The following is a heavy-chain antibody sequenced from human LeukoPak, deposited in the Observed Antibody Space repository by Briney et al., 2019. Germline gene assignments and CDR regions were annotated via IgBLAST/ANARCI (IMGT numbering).Heavy chain of an antibody. V-gene: IGHV3-23*01. CDR3: AKEGVGLAPTTFDY. Sequence: PGGSLRLSCAASGFTFSSYAMSWVRQAPGKGLEWVSGVTSGGSTYYADSVKGRFTISRDNSKNTLYLQMNSLRAEDTAVYYCAKEGVGLAPTTFDYWGQGTLVTVPS. CDR1: GFTFSSYA. CDR2: VTSGGST. D-gene: IGHD6-19*01. J-gene: IGHJ4*02.